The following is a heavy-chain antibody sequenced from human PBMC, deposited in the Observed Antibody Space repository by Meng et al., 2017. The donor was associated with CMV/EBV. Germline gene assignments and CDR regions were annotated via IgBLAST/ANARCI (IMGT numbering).Heavy chain of an antibody. D-gene: IGHD5-12*01. CDR3: ARVRRVATVPFYYYYGMDV. J-gene: IGHJ6*02. V-gene: IGHV4-34*01. CDR1: SISGDH. CDR2: INHSGST. Sequence: SISGDHWSWNSQTPGKGLEWIGEINHSGSTNYNPSLKSRVTISVDTSKNQFSLKLSSVTAADTAVYYCARVRRVATVPFYYYYGMDVWGQGTTVTVSS.